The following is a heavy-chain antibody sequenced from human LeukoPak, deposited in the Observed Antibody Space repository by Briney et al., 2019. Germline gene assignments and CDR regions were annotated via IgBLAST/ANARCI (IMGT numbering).Heavy chain of an antibody. Sequence: GRSLRLSCAASGFTFSSYGMHWVRQAPGKGLEWVAVIWYDGSNKYYADSVKGRFTISRDNSKNTLYLQMNSLRAEDTAVYYCAKAFSAGTHSVFGYWGQGTLVTVSS. J-gene: IGHJ4*02. CDR2: IWYDGSNK. V-gene: IGHV3-33*06. D-gene: IGHD6-13*01. CDR3: AKAFSAGTHSVFGY. CDR1: GFTFSSYG.